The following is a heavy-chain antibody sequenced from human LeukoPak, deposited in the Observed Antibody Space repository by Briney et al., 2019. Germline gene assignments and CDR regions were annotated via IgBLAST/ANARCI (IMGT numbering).Heavy chain of an antibody. CDR1: GGSFSGNY. CDR3: ARGRGKVARLMDY. Sequence: SETLSLTCGVYGGSFSGNYWTWIRQSPGKGLEWIGEINHSGTTNYNPSVKSRVTISVDTSKNQFSLKLNSVTAADTAVYYCARGRGKVARLMDYWGQGTLVTVSS. V-gene: IGHV4-34*01. J-gene: IGHJ4*02. D-gene: IGHD2-15*01. CDR2: INHSGTT.